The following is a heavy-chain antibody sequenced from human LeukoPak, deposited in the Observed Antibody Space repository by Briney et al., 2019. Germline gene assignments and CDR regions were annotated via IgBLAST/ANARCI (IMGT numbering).Heavy chain of an antibody. Sequence: SETLSLTCTVSGYSISSGYYWGWIRQPPGKGLEWIGSIYHSGSTYYNPSLKIRVTISVDTSKNQFSLKLSSVTAADTAVYYCARGDSALIKGLDYWGQGTLVTVSS. CDR3: ARGDSALIKGLDY. D-gene: IGHD5-18*01. J-gene: IGHJ4*02. V-gene: IGHV4-38-2*02. CDR1: GYSISSGYY. CDR2: IYHSGST.